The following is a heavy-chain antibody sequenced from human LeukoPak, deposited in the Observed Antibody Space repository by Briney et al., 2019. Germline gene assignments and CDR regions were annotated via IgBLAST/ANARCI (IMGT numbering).Heavy chain of an antibody. D-gene: IGHD6-13*01. CDR2: ISYDGSNK. CDR1: GFTFSSYA. J-gene: IGHJ4*02. CDR3: ARVPHLAAAGLESGGY. Sequence: GGSLRLSCAASGFTFSSYAMHWVRQAPGKGLEWVAVISYDGSNKYYADSVKGRFTISRDNSKNTLYLQMNSLRAEDTAVYYCARVPHLAAAGLESGGYWGQGTLVTVSS. V-gene: IGHV3-30-3*01.